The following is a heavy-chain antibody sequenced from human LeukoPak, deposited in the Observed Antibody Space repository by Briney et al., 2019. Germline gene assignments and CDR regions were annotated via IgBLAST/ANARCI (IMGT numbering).Heavy chain of an antibody. D-gene: IGHD3-10*01. J-gene: IGHJ4*02. CDR2: INHSGST. CDR1: GGSFSGYY. CDR3: APYGSGSYSLGY. V-gene: IGHV4-34*01. Sequence: PSETLSLTCAVYGGSFSGYYWSWIRQPPGKGLEWIGEINHSGSTNYNPSLKSRVTVSVDTSKNQFSLRLSSVTAADTAVYYCAPYGSGSYSLGYWGQGTLVTVSS.